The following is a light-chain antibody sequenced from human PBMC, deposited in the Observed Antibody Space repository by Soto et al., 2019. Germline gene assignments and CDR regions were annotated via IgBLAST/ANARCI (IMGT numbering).Light chain of an antibody. J-gene: IGKJ5*01. CDR1: QSVSSY. CDR2: GAS. Sequence: ILMTQSPATVSVSPGESATLSCRASQSVSSYLAWYQQKPGQAPSLLIYGASRRATGIPDRFSGSGSGTDFTLTISRLEPEDFAVYYCQQYDSSPITFGQGTRLEIK. CDR3: QQYDSSPIT. V-gene: IGKV3-20*01.